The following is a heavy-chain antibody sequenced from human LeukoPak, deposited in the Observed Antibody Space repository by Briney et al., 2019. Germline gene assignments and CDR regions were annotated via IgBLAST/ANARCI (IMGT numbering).Heavy chain of an antibody. V-gene: IGHV1-46*01. CDR1: GYTFTSYY. CDR2: INPSGGST. D-gene: IGHD3-10*01. Sequence: ASVKVSCKASGYTFTSYYMHWVRQAPGQGLEWMGIINPSGGSTSYAQKFQGRVTMTRDTSTSTVYMELSSLRSEDTAVYYCARDRYYYGSGSSNWFDPWGQGTLVTVSS. J-gene: IGHJ5*02. CDR3: ARDRYYYGSGSSNWFDP.